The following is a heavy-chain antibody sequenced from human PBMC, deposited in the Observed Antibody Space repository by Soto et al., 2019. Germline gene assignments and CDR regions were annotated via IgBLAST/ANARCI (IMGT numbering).Heavy chain of an antibody. Sequence: SETLSLTCTVSGASISSYYWSWIRQPPGKGLEWLGYILYTGNTNYSPSLKSRVTMSVDTSKNQVSLKLSAVTAADTAVYFCARAAYGSGSYYAPYYYYAMDVWGQGTTVTVSS. J-gene: IGHJ6*02. CDR3: ARAAYGSGSYYAPYYYYAMDV. CDR2: ILYTGNT. D-gene: IGHD3-10*01. V-gene: IGHV4-59*01. CDR1: GASISSYY.